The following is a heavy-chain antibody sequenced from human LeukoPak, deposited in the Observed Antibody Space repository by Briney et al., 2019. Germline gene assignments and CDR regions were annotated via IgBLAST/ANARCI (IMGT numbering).Heavy chain of an antibody. CDR3: ARVAYCGGDCSLELYYYYYYMDV. CDR1: GFTFSSYS. J-gene: IGHJ6*03. CDR2: ISSSSRTI. D-gene: IGHD2-21*02. V-gene: IGHV3-48*01. Sequence: GGSLRLSCAASGFTFSSYSMNWVRQAPGKGLEWVSYISSSSRTIYYADSVKGRFTISRDNAKNSLYLQMNSLRAEDTALYYCARVAYCGGDCSLELYYYYYYMDVWGKGTTVTISS.